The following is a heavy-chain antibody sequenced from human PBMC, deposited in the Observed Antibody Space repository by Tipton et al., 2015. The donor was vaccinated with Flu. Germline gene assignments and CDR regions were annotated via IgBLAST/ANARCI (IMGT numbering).Heavy chain of an antibody. Sequence: VQLVQSGGGLVKPGGSLRLSCAPSGFRFSSYYMSWVRQAPGKGLEWVAAFSGSGGSTYFADSVKGRFTISRDHSKNTLYLQMNSLRAEDTAVYFCARVIPELVAGLDYWGQGTLVTVSS. CDR2: FSGSGGST. V-gene: IGHV3-23*04. CDR1: GFRFSSYY. CDR3: ARVIPELVAGLDY. D-gene: IGHD6-19*01. J-gene: IGHJ4*02.